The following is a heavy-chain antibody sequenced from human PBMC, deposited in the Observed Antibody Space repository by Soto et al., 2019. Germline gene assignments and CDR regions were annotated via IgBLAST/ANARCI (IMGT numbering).Heavy chain of an antibody. CDR2: ITGNSAFT. Sequence: PAGSLPLPGPASGFTLKRNSMSWVRHAPGKGLEWVSGITGNSAFTYYADSVKGRFISSRDNSKNTLYLQINTLRVEDTAVYYCAKNRDCDCDAFDVWGQGTVVTVSS. J-gene: IGHJ3*01. D-gene: IGHD2-21*01. V-gene: IGHV3-23*01. CDR1: GFTLKRNS. CDR3: AKNRDCDCDAFDV.